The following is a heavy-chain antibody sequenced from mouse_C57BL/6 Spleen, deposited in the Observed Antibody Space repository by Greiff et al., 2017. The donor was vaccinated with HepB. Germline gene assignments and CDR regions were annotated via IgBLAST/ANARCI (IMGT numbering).Heavy chain of an antibody. D-gene: IGHD1-1*01. CDR1: GYTFTSYW. Sequence: VQLQQSGAELVRPGSSVKLSCKASGYTFTSYWMHWVKQRPIQGLEWIGNIDPSDSETHYNQKFKDKATLTVDKSSSTAYMQLSSLTSEDSAVYYCATPHYYGLDYWGQGTTLTVSS. CDR3: ATPHYYGLDY. V-gene: IGHV1-52*01. CDR2: IDPSDSET. J-gene: IGHJ2*01.